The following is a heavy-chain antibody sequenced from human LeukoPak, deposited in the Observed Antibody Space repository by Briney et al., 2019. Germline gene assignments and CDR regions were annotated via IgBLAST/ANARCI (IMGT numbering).Heavy chain of an antibody. Sequence: GGSLRLSCAASGFTFSDYGMHWVRQPPGKGLEWVAIIWYDGSNKTYEDSVKGRFTISRDNSKNTLYLQMNSLRAEDTAVYYCARGVDYYENSGTIDYWGQGTLVTVSS. CDR2: IWYDGSNK. CDR1: GFTFSDYG. J-gene: IGHJ4*02. D-gene: IGHD3-22*01. CDR3: ARGVDYYENSGTIDY. V-gene: IGHV3-33*01.